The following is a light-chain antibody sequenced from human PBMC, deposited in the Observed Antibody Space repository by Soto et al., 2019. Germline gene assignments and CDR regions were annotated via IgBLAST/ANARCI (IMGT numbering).Light chain of an antibody. CDR1: QSLVHSDGNTY. Sequence: DVAMTQSPLSLPVTLGQPASISCRSSQSLVHSDGNTYLNWFQQRPGQSPRRLIYKVSNRDSGVPDRFSGSGSGTDFTLTITRLEPEDFAVFYCQQYGSSEIIFGQGTRLE. V-gene: IGKV2-30*02. CDR3: QQYGSSEII. J-gene: IGKJ5*01. CDR2: KVS.